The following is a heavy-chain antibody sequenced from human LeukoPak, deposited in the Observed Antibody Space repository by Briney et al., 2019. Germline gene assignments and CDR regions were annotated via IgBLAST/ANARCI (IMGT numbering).Heavy chain of an antibody. J-gene: IGHJ4*02. CDR1: GGSISSKNDY. D-gene: IGHD6-19*01. CDR3: ARIPTTYSSGWYYFDY. CDR2: IFYSGTT. Sequence: SETLSLTCSVSGGSISSKNDYWGWIRQPPGKGLEWIGNIFYSGTTFYNPSLKNRVTISVDTSKNHFSLNLSSVTAADTAVYYCARIPTTYSSGWYYFDYWGQGTLVTVSS. V-gene: IGHV4-39*01.